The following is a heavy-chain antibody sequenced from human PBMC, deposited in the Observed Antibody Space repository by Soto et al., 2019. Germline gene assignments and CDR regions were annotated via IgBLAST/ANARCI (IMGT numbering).Heavy chain of an antibody. CDR1: GGFIISSSYY. CDR3: ASHTRKIAVAGTPQNDC. J-gene: IGHJ4*02. V-gene: IGHV4-39*01. CDR2: SYYSGRT. Sequence: SEPLSVTCTVSGGFIISSSYYWAFIRQPPGKGLEWIGRSYYSGRTYYTPSLKSRVTISVDTSKNQFSLKLSSVTAADTAVYYCASHTRKIAVAGTPQNDCWGQGTLVTVSS. D-gene: IGHD6-19*01.